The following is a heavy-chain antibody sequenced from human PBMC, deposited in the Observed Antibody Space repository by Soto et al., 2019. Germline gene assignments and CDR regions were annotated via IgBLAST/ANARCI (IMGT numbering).Heavy chain of an antibody. J-gene: IGHJ6*02. CDR1: GGTFSSYA. Sequence: QVQLVQSGAEVKKPGSSVKVSCKASGGTFSSYAISWVRQAPGQGLVWMGGLIPIFGTANYAQKFPGRVTITADESTSTAYMERSSLRSEDTAVYYCARETGTTERIVDDYGMDVWGQGTTVTVSS. V-gene: IGHV1-69*01. D-gene: IGHD1-7*01. CDR3: ARETGTTERIVDDYGMDV. CDR2: LIPIFGTA.